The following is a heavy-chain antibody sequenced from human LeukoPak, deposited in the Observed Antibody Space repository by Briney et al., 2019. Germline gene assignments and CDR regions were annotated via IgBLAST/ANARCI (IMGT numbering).Heavy chain of an antibody. CDR2: IFHSGST. CDR3: ARHSDSWSEDY. D-gene: IGHD1-26*01. Sequence: SETLSLTCTVSGGSIGGSGYYWGWIRQPPGEGLEWIGSIFHSGSTFYNPSLKSRVTISVDTSKNQFSLKVSSVTATGTAVYYCARHSDSWSEDYWGRGTLVTVSS. CDR1: GGSIGGSGYY. V-gene: IGHV4-39*01. J-gene: IGHJ4*02.